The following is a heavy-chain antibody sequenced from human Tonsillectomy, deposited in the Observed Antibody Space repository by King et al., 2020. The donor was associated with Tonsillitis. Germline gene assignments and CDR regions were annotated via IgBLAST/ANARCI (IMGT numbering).Heavy chain of an antibody. Sequence: VQLVESGGGLVQPGGSLRLSCAASGFTFSSYAMSWVRQAPGKGLEWVSAISGSGGSTYYADSVKGRFTISRDNSKNTLYLQMNSLRAEDTAVYYCANSLFSNMVRGVSEYFDYWGQGTLVTVSS. J-gene: IGHJ4*02. CDR2: ISGSGGST. CDR1: GFTFSSYA. V-gene: IGHV3-23*04. CDR3: ANSLFSNMVRGVSEYFDY. D-gene: IGHD3-10*01.